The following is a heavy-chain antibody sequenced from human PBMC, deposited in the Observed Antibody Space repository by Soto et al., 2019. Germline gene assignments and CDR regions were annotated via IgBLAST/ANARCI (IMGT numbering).Heavy chain of an antibody. CDR2: IYYSGST. J-gene: IGHJ3*02. D-gene: IGHD3-16*02. CDR3: ARTFRLHLGWLSQYADAFDI. V-gene: IGHV4-31*03. CDR1: GGSISSGGYY. Sequence: QVQLQESGPGLVKPSQTLSLTCTVSGGSISSGGYYWSWIRQHPGKGLEWIGYIYYSGSTYYNPSIKSRVTISVDTSKSQLSQKLSSVTAADTAVYYCARTFRLHLGWLSQYADAFDIWGQGTMVTVSS.